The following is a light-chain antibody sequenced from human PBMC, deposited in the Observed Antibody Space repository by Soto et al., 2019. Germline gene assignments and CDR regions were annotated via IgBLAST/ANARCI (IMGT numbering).Light chain of an antibody. Sequence: DIQMTQSPSTLSASVGDRVTITCRASQSISSWLAWYQQKPGKAPKLLIYDASSLESGVPSRFSGSGSGTEFTLTISSLQHDDFATYYCQQHNSYSWTLGQETKVDVK. V-gene: IGKV1-5*01. CDR2: DAS. J-gene: IGKJ1*01. CDR3: QQHNSYSWT. CDR1: QSISSW.